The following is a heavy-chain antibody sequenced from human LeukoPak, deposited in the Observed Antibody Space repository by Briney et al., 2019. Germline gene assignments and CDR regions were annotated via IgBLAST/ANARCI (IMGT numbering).Heavy chain of an antibody. V-gene: IGHV3-7*01. J-gene: IGHJ3*02. CDR1: GFTFTSYW. D-gene: IGHD1-14*01. CDR2: IKENGNEQ. CDR3: ARGPGDFDASDI. Sequence: GGSLRLSCEASGFTFTSYWMSWVRQAPGKGPEWVAHIKENGNEQYYADSVKGRFAISRDNVKQSLGLQMNSLRVEDTAVYYCARGPGDFDASDIWGQGTMVTVSS.